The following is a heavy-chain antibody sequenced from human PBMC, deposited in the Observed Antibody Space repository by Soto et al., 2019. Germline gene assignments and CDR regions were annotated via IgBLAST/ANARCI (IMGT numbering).Heavy chain of an antibody. CDR1: GFTFSSYG. CDR2: IWYDGSNK. J-gene: IGHJ6*02. V-gene: IGHV3-33*01. CDR3: ARDIEITIFGVVRNYYYYGMDV. Sequence: GSLRLSCAASGFTFSSYGMHWVRQAPGKGLEWVAVIWYDGSNKYYADSVKGRFTISRDNAKNSLYLQMNSLRAEDTAVYYCARDIEITIFGVVRNYYYYGMDVWGQGTTVTVSS. D-gene: IGHD3-3*01.